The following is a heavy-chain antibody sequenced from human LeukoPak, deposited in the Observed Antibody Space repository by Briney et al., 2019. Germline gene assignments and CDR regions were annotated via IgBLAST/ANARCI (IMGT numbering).Heavy chain of an antibody. Sequence: ASVKVSCKASGGIFRRYPISWVRQAPGQGLEWMGGIIPIFGTANYAQKFQGRVTITADESTSTAYMELSSLRSEDTAVYYCARGEATYGDYSGNCAFDIWGQGTMVTVSS. CDR2: IIPIFGTA. CDR3: ARGEATYGDYSGNCAFDI. D-gene: IGHD4-17*01. CDR1: GGIFRRYP. J-gene: IGHJ3*02. V-gene: IGHV1-69*13.